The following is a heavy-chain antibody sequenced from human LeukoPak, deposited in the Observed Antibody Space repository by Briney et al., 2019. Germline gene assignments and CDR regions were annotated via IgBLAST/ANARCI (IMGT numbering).Heavy chain of an antibody. CDR2: IKSKSVGETT. J-gene: IGHJ5*02. Sequence: GGSLILSCATSGLTFTSAWLTWVRQAPGKGLEWVGRIKSKSVGETTDYAAPVKGRFTISRDDSENTLYLQMNSLKTEDTAVYYCTTHSGNDLRSWGQGTLVTVSS. CDR1: GLTFTSAW. V-gene: IGHV3-15*01. CDR3: TTHSGNDLRS. D-gene: IGHD5-12*01.